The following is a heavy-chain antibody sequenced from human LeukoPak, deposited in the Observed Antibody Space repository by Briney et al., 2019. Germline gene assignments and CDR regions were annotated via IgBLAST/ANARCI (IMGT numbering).Heavy chain of an antibody. D-gene: IGHD5-18*01. CDR1: GGSFSGYY. J-gene: IGHJ5*02. V-gene: IGHV4-34*01. CDR3: ARGGYSYGFWPGNWFDP. CDR2: INHSGST. Sequence: SSETLSLTCAVYGGSFSGYYWSWIRQPPGKGLEWIGEINHSGSTNYNPSLKSRVTISVDTSKNQFSLKLSSVTAADTAVYYCARGGYSYGFWPGNWFDPWGQGTLSPSPQ.